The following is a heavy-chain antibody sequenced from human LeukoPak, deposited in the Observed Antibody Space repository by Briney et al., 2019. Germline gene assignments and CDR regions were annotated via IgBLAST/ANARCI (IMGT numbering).Heavy chain of an antibody. J-gene: IGHJ6*03. CDR3: ARGGPDTYYYYMDV. Sequence: GGSLRLSCAASGFTFSSYSMNWVRQAPGKGLEWVSSISSSSSYIYYADSVKGRFAISRDNAKNLLYLQMNSLRAEDTAVYYCARGGPDTYYYYMDVWGKGTTVTVSS. CDR2: ISSSSSYI. V-gene: IGHV3-21*01. CDR1: GFTFSSYS.